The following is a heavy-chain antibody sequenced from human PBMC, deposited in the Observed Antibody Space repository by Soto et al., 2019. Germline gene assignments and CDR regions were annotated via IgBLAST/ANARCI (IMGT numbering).Heavy chain of an antibody. CDR1: GGTFSSYA. J-gene: IGHJ3*02. CDR3: SLAYCGGDCYSGAFDI. V-gene: IGHV1-69*06. D-gene: IGHD2-21*02. CDR2: IIPIFGTA. Sequence: KVSCKASGGTFSSYAISWVRQAPGQGLEWMGGIIPIFGTANYAQKFQGRVTITADKSTSTAYMELSSLRSEDTAVYYCSLAYCGGDCYSGAFDIWGQGTMVTVSS.